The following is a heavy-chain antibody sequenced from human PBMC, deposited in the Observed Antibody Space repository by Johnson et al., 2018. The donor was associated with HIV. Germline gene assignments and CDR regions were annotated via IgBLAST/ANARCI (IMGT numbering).Heavy chain of an antibody. V-gene: IGHV3-30*02. CDR3: TTTEVVRGVSRYAFDI. Sequence: QEQLVESGGGLIQPGGSLRLPCAVSGFTASTNYMSWVRQAPGKGLEGVAFIRYDGSNKYYADSVKGRFTISRDNAKNTLYLQMNSLRAEDTAVYYCTTTEVVRGVSRYAFDIWGQGTMVTVSS. D-gene: IGHD3-10*01. CDR2: IRYDGSNK. CDR1: GFTASTNY. J-gene: IGHJ3*02.